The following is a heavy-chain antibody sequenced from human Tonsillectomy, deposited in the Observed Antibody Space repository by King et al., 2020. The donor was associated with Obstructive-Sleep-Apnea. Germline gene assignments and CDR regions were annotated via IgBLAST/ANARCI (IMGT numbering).Heavy chain of an antibody. J-gene: IGHJ4*02. CDR3: ARDQAYGDYFSLDY. V-gene: IGHV3-21*01. CDR1: GFTFSSYS. D-gene: IGHD4-17*01. Sequence: VQLVESGGGLVKPGGSLRLSCAASGFTFSSYSMNWVRQAPGKGLEWVSSITNTSTYIYYAVSGKGRFTISRDNAKNSLYLQMNSLRAEDTAVYYCARDQAYGDYFSLDYWGQGTLVTVSS. CDR2: ITNTSTYI.